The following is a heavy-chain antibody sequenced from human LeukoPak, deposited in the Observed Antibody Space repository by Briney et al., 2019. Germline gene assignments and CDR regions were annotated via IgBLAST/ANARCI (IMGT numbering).Heavy chain of an antibody. CDR2: INHSGST. CDR1: GGSFSGYY. Sequence: SETLSLTCAVYGGSFSGYYWSWIRQPPGKVLEWIGEINHSGSTNYNPTLKSRVTISVDTSKNQFSLKLSSVTAADTAVYYCARGGGYDSWFDPWGQGTLVTVSS. CDR3: ARGGGYDSWFDP. V-gene: IGHV4-34*01. D-gene: IGHD5-12*01. J-gene: IGHJ5*01.